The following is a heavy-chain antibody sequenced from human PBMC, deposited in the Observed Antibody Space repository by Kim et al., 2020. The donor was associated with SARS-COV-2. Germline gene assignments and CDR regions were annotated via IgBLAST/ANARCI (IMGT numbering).Heavy chain of an antibody. CDR3: ARGTRGYSGYLRY. CDR1: GGSFSGYY. J-gene: IGHJ4*02. V-gene: IGHV4-34*01. D-gene: IGHD5-12*01. Sequence: SETLSLTCAVYGGSFSGYYWSWIRQPPGKGLEWIGEINHSGSTNYNPSLKSRVTISVDTSKNQFSLKLSSVTAADTAVYYCARGTRGYSGYLRYWGQGTLVTVSS. CDR2: INHSGST.